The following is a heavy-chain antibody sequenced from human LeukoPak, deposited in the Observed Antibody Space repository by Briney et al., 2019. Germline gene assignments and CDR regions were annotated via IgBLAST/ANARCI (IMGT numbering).Heavy chain of an antibody. D-gene: IGHD6-19*01. Sequence: PSETLSLTCAVYGGSFSGYYWSWIRQPPGKGLEWIGEINHSGSTNYNPSLKSRVTISVDTSKNQFSLKLSSVTAADTAVYYCARDGKNAYSSGWYNQYYFDYWGQGTLVTVSS. CDR1: GGSFSGYY. CDR3: ARDGKNAYSSGWYNQYYFDY. CDR2: INHSGST. V-gene: IGHV4-34*01. J-gene: IGHJ4*02.